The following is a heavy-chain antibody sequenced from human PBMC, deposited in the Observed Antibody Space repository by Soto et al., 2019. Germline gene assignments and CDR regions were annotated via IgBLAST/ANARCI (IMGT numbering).Heavy chain of an antibody. CDR3: ARDKGSVSCSGGSCYFYYYYYMDV. CDR1: GGSISSYY. J-gene: IGHJ6*03. D-gene: IGHD2-15*01. CDR2: IYYSGST. Sequence: PSETLSLTCTVSGGSISSYYWSWIRQPPGKGLEWIGYIYYSGSTNYNPSLKSRVTISVDTSKNQFSLKLSSVTAADTAVYYCARDKGSVSCSGGSCYFYYYYYMDVWGKGTTVTSP. V-gene: IGHV4-59*01.